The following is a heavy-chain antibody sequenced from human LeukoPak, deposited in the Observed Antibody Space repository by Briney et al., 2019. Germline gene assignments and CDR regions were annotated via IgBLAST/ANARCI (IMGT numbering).Heavy chain of an antibody. CDR1: GFTFSSYG. Sequence: GRSLRLSCAASGFTFSSYGMHWVRQAPGKGLEWVAVISYDGSNKYYADPVKGRFTISRDNSKNTLYLQMNSLRAEDTAVYYCAKDTGWELPESDYYYYYGMDVWGQGTTVTVSS. V-gene: IGHV3-30*18. D-gene: IGHD1-26*01. CDR2: ISYDGSNK. CDR3: AKDTGWELPESDYYYYYGMDV. J-gene: IGHJ6*02.